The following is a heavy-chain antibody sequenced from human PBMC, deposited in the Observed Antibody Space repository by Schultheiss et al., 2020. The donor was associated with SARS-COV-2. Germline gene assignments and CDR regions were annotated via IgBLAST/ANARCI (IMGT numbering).Heavy chain of an antibody. CDR3: AKAPEAGGTYYSRYFDY. V-gene: IGHV3-30*04. CDR1: GFTFSSYA. J-gene: IGHJ4*02. D-gene: IGHD3-22*01. Sequence: GGSLRLSCAASGFTFSSYAMHWVRQAPGKGLEWVAVISYDGSNKYYADSVKGRFTISRDNSKNTLYLQMNSLRAEDTAVYYCAKAPEAGGTYYSRYFDYWGQGTLVTVSS. CDR2: ISYDGSNK.